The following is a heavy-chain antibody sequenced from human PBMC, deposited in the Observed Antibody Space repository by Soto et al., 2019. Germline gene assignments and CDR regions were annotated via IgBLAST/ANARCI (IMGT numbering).Heavy chain of an antibody. J-gene: IGHJ4*02. CDR1: GYTFNIYG. Sequence: ASVKVSCKASGYTFNIYGITWVRQAPGQGLEWMGWISAYNGYTNYAQKVEDRVTMTTETSTSTAYMELRSLGSDDTAVYYCSRAPRESGHGMVGQSDYWGQGTLVTVSS. V-gene: IGHV1-18*01. CDR2: ISAYNGYT. CDR3: SRAPRESGHGMVGQSDY. D-gene: IGHD5-12*01.